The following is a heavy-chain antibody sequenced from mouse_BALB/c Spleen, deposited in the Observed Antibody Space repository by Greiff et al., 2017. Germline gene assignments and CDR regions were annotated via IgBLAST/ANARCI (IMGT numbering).Heavy chain of an antibody. V-gene: IGHV5-6-5*01. CDR3: ARASYYYGSSRVYWYFDV. Sequence: EVKLMESGGGLVKPGGSLTLSCAASGFTFSSYAMSWVRQTPEKRLEWVASISSGGSTYYPDSVKGRFTISRDNARNILYLQMSSLRSEDTAMYYCARASYYYGSSRVYWYFDVWGAGTTVTVSS. J-gene: IGHJ1*01. D-gene: IGHD1-1*01. CDR2: ISSGGST. CDR1: GFTFSSYA.